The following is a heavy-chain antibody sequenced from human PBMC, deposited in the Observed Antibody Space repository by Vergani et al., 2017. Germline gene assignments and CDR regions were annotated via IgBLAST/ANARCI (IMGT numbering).Heavy chain of an antibody. Sequence: QVQLVESGGGVVQPGRSLRLSCAASGFTFSSYGMHWVRQAPGKGLEWVAVISYDGSNKYYADSVKGRFTISRDNSKNTLYLQMNSLRAEDTAVYYCARDTGSVAGTVPFDYWGQGTLVTVSS. V-gene: IGHV3-30*03. CDR3: ARDTGSVAGTVPFDY. CDR1: GFTFSSYG. J-gene: IGHJ4*02. D-gene: IGHD6-19*01. CDR2: ISYDGSNK.